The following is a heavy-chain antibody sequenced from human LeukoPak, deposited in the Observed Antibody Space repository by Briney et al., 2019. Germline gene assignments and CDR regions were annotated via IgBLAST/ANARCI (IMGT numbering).Heavy chain of an antibody. CDR1: GFTFSNYW. V-gene: IGHV3-7*01. J-gene: IGHJ5*02. CDR3: ARTVYGDYGDWFDP. CDR2: IKQDGSEK. D-gene: IGHD4-17*01. Sequence: GGSLRLSCAASGFTFSNYWMDWVRQAPGKGLEWVANIKQDGSEKYYVDSVKGRFTISRDNAKNSLYLQMNSLRAEDTAMYYCARTVYGDYGDWFDPWGQGTLVTVSS.